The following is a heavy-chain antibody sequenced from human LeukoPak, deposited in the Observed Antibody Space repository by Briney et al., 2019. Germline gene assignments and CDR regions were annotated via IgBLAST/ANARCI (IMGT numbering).Heavy chain of an antibody. V-gene: IGHV1-3*01. CDR3: ARDRGVDTAMVDIDY. D-gene: IGHD5-18*01. J-gene: IGHJ4*02. CDR2: INAGNGNT. CDR1: GYTFTSYA. Sequence: ASVRVSCTASGYTFTSYAMHWVRQAPGQRREWMGWINAGNGNTKYSQKFQGRVTITTDTSASTAYMELSSLRSEDTAVYYCARDRGVDTAMVDIDYWGQGTLVTVSS.